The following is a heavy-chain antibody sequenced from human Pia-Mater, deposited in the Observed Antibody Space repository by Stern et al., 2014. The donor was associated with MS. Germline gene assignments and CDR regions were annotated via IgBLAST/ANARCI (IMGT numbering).Heavy chain of an antibody. CDR1: GFSLSTSGAG. V-gene: IGHV2-5*02. J-gene: IGHJ5*02. Sequence: QVTLGESGPTLVKPTPTLTLTCTFSGFSLSTSGAGVTWLRQPPGKALEWLAVHYWGDEKRYKPSLGTRITITPDTCQSPDVHIMTSMDPVDTATYYWAHLFSAATSSWFDPWGQGTLVTVSS. D-gene: IGHD1-26*01. CDR2: HYWGDEK. CDR3: AHLFSAATSSWFDP.